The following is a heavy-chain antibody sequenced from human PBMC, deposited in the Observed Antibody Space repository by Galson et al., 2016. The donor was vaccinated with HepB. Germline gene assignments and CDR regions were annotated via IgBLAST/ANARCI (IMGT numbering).Heavy chain of an antibody. J-gene: IGHJ4*02. V-gene: IGHV3-30*04. D-gene: IGHD1-26*01. Sequence: SLRLSCAASGFTLSNYAMHWVRQAPGKGLEWVAIISYDGSNKYYADPVKGRSTISRDNSKNTLYLQMNSLRADDTAVFYCARDEGRSYSGMDFWGQGTLVTVSS. CDR1: GFTLSNYA. CDR3: ARDEGRSYSGMDF. CDR2: ISYDGSNK.